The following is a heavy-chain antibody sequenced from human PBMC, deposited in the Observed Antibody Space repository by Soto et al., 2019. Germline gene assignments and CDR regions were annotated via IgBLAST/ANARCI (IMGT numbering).Heavy chain of an antibody. Sequence: SETLSLTCTVSGGSISSYYWSWIRQPAGKGLAWIGRIYTTGSTNYNPSLRSRVTMSVDTSKNQFSLKLSSVTAADTAVYYCARDKHSSNWYYFDYWGQGTLVTVYS. V-gene: IGHV4-4*07. CDR3: ARDKHSSNWYYFDY. D-gene: IGHD6-13*01. CDR1: GGSISSYY. J-gene: IGHJ4*02. CDR2: IYTTGST.